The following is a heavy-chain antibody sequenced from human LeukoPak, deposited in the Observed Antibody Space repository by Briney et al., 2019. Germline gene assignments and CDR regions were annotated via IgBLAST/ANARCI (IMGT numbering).Heavy chain of an antibody. V-gene: IGHV3-23*01. CDR1: GFTFSSYA. D-gene: IGHD3-10*01. J-gene: IGHJ5*02. Sequence: GGSLRLSCAASGFTFSSYAMSWVRQAPGKGLEWVSGISGSGDNTYYADSVKGRFTISRDNSKNTVYLQMDSLRAEDTAVYYCANSRGHGSGNLWGQGTLVTVSS. CDR2: ISGSGDNT. CDR3: ANSRGHGSGNL.